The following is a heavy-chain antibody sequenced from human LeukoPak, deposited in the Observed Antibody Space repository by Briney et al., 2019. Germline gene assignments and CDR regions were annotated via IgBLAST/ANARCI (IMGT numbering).Heavy chain of an antibody. CDR3: ARDGWAAFDI. CDR2: INPNSGGT. Sequence: ASVTVSCKASGYTFSGYSMHWVRQAPGQGLEWMGWINPNSGGTNYAQKFQGRVTVTRDTSISTAYMELSRLTSDDTAVYYCARDGWAAFDIWGQGTMVTVSS. CDR1: GYTFSGYS. J-gene: IGHJ3*02. D-gene: IGHD1-26*01. V-gene: IGHV1-2*02.